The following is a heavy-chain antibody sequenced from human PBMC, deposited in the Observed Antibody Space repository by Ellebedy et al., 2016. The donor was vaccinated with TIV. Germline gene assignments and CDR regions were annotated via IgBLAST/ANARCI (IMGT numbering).Heavy chain of an antibody. CDR1: GCTFSSYA. CDR2: IIPIFVPA. J-gene: IGHJ4*02. V-gene: IGHV1-69*06. D-gene: IGHD1-1*01. CDR3: ASLAGNDY. Sequence: AASVKVSCKASGCTFSSYAINWVRQAPGQGLEWMGGIIPIFVPANYAQKFQGRVTITANTTTSTAYMELSSLSSEDTAGYYCASLAGNDYWGQGTLVTVSS.